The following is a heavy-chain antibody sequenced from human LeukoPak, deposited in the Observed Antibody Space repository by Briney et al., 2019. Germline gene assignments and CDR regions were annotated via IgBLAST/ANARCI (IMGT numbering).Heavy chain of an antibody. Sequence: GGSLRLSCAASGFTFSSYAMSWVRQAPGKGLEWVSAISGSGGSTYYADSVKGRFTISRDNSKNTLYLQMNSLRAEDTAVYYCVKDHPTYYDSSGYYSGPYGYFDYWGQGTLVTVSS. CDR3: VKDHPTYYDSSGYYSGPYGYFDY. CDR1: GFTFSSYA. V-gene: IGHV3-23*01. CDR2: ISGSGGST. D-gene: IGHD3-22*01. J-gene: IGHJ4*02.